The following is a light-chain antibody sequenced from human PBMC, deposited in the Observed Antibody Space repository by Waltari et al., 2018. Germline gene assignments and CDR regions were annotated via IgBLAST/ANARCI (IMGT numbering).Light chain of an antibody. CDR2: GAS. CDR1: ASVSSNY. CDR3: QQYGTSPWT. J-gene: IGKJ1*01. V-gene: IGKV3-20*01. Sequence: EIVLTQSPGTLSLSPGDRATLSCRASASVSSNYLAWYQQKLGQAPRLLIYGASSRATGIPDRFSASGSGTDFTLTISRLDPEDFAVYYCQQYGTSPWTFGQGTKVEIK.